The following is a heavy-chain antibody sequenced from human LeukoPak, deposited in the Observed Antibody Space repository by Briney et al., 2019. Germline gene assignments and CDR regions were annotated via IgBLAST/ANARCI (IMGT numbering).Heavy chain of an antibody. J-gene: IGHJ3*02. CDR3: AKDRSGSYYDAFNM. Sequence: PGRSLRLSCAASGFTFDDYAMHWVRQAPGKGLQWVSGITWNSGSIAYADSVKGRFTISRDNAKNSLYLQMNSLRAEDTALYYCAKDRSGSYYDAFNMWGQGTMVTVSS. V-gene: IGHV3-9*01. CDR2: ITWNSGSI. CDR1: GFTFDDYA. D-gene: IGHD1-26*01.